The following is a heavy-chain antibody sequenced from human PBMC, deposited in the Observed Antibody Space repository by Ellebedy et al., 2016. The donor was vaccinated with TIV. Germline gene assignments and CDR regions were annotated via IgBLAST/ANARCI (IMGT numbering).Heavy chain of an antibody. Sequence: SLKISCAASGFTFGDYAMHWVRQAPGRGLEWVSGISWNSGSMVYADSVKGRFTISRDNSKNTLYLQMNSLRAEDTAVYYCAKVWREKQLLLSWFFNLWGRGTLVTVSS. CDR1: GFTFGDYA. J-gene: IGHJ2*01. D-gene: IGHD6-6*01. CDR2: ISWNSGSM. V-gene: IGHV3-9*01. CDR3: AKVWREKQLLLSWFFNL.